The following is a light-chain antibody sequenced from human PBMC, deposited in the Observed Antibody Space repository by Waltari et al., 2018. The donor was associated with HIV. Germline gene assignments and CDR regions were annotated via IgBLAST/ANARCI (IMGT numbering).Light chain of an antibody. CDR3: QQSYSTPWT. J-gene: IGKJ1*01. CDR1: QSISSY. V-gene: IGKV1-39*01. CDR2: AAS. Sequence: DIQMTQSPSSLSASVGDRVTITCRASQSISSYLNWYQQKPGKAPKLLISAASSFQSGVPSRFSGSGSGTDFTLTISSLQPEDFATYYCQQSYSTPWTFGQGTKVEIK.